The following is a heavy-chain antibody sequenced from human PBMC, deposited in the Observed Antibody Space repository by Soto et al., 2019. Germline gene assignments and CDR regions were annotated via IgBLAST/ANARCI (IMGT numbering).Heavy chain of an antibody. CDR1: GGTFSSYA. V-gene: IGHV1-69*13. CDR3: ARVPGDVLVPAAMVVP. J-gene: IGHJ5*02. D-gene: IGHD2-2*01. Sequence: GASVKVSCKASGGTFSSYAISWVRQAPGQGLEWMGGIIPIFGTANYAQKFQGRVTITADESTSTAYMELSSLRSEDTAVYYCARVPGDVLVPAAMVVPWGQGTLVTVS. CDR2: IIPIFGTA.